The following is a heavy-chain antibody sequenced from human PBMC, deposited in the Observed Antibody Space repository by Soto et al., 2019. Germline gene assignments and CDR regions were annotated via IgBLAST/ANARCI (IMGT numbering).Heavy chain of an antibody. J-gene: IGHJ6*03. CDR3: ARKNNWKYAYYYYYMDV. V-gene: IGHV4-39*01. Sequence: SETLSLTCTVSGGSISSSSYYWGWIRQPPGKGLEWIGSIYYSGSTYYNPSLKSRVTISVDTSKNQFSLKLSSVTAADTAVYYCARKNNWKYAYYYYYMDVWGKGTTVTVSS. CDR2: IYYSGST. CDR1: GGSISSSSYY. D-gene: IGHD1-7*01.